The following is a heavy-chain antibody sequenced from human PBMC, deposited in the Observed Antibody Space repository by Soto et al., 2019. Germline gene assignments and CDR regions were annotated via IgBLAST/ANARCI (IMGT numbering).Heavy chain of an antibody. J-gene: IGHJ4*02. CDR1: GFTFSSYA. Sequence: GGSLRLSCAASGFTFSSYAMSWVRQAPGKGLEWVSAISGSGGSTYYTDSVKGRFTISRDNSKNTLYLQMNSLRAEDTAVYYCAKSPFRPSTFDYWGQGTLVTVSS. CDR3: AKSPFRPSTFDY. CDR2: ISGSGGST. V-gene: IGHV3-23*01.